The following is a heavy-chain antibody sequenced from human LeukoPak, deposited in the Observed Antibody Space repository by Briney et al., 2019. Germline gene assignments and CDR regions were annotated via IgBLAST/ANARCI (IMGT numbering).Heavy chain of an antibody. CDR2: INPNSGGT. D-gene: IGHD5-18*01. Sequence: ASVKVSCKASGYTFTGYYMHWVRQAPGQGVEWMGWINPNSGGTNYAQKFQGRVTMTRDTSISTAYMELSRLRSDDTAVYYCARDSSGYSYGYGDYWGQGTLVTVSS. CDR1: GYTFTGYY. CDR3: ARDSSGYSYGYGDY. J-gene: IGHJ4*02. V-gene: IGHV1-2*02.